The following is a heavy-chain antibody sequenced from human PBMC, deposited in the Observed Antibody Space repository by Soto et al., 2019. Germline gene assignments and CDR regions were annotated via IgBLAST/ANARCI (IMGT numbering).Heavy chain of an antibody. D-gene: IGHD3-22*01. V-gene: IGHV3-30*18. J-gene: IGHJ4*02. Sequence: QVQLVESGGGVVQPGGSLRLSCAGSGFNFNNYGMYWVRQAPGKGLEWVAFISFQGTNDYYAEVVKGRFTISKDYSKKTLFLQMNSLRADDTAMYYCVKLMFDHDSSGFSGDYWGQGTLVTVS. CDR2: ISFQGTND. CDR3: VKLMFDHDSSGFSGDY. CDR1: GFNFNNYG.